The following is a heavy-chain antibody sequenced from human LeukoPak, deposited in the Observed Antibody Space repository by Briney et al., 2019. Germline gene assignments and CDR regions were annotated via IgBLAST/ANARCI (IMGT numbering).Heavy chain of an antibody. CDR3: AKWRRGGWSLDY. V-gene: IGHV3-21*01. J-gene: IGHJ4*02. D-gene: IGHD6-19*01. Sequence: TGGSLRLSCAASGFTFNTYTMNWVRQAPGKGLEWVSSISSSSSYIYYADSVKGRFTISRDNAKKSLYLQMNSLRVEDTAVYYCAKWRRGGWSLDYWGQGTLVTVSS. CDR1: GFTFNTYT. CDR2: ISSSSSYI.